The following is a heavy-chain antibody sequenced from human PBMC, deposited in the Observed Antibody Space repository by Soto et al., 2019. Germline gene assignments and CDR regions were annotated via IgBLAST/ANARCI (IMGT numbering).Heavy chain of an antibody. CDR1: GFTFSSYW. J-gene: IGHJ4*02. D-gene: IGHD3-10*01. CDR3: ARGQSGSYSFDF. V-gene: IGHV3-74*01. CDR2: INSDGGTT. Sequence: EVQLVESGGGFVQPGGSLRLSCAASGFTFSSYWIHWVRQAPGKGLVWVSRINSDGGTTNYADSLKDRFTISRDNAKNTLFLQMNSLRAEDTAVYYCARGQSGSYSFDFWGQGTLVTVSS.